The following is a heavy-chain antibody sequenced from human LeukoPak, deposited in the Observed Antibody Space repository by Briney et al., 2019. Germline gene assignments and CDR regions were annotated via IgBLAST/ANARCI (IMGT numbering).Heavy chain of an antibody. CDR3: ARDKYGSDDDAFDI. Sequence: SETLSLTCTVSDDSISNNYWSWIRQPPGEGLEWIGYIYLSGRTNYNPSLKSRVTISLDTSKNQFSLKMASVTAADTAVYYCARDKYGSDDDAFDIWGQGTMVTVSS. J-gene: IGHJ3*02. CDR2: IYLSGRT. CDR1: DDSISNNY. V-gene: IGHV4-59*01. D-gene: IGHD3-10*01.